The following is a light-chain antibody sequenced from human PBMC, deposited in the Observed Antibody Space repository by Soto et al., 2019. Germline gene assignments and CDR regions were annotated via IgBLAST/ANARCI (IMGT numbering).Light chain of an antibody. Sequence: DIQMTQSPSSLSASVGDRVTITCQASQDISNYLNWYQQKPGKAPKLLIYDASNLETGVPSRFSGSGSGTDFTFTISSLQPEDIATYYCQQYDNLPRGMGPFTFGPGAKVDIK. CDR3: QQYDNLPRGMGPFT. CDR2: DAS. CDR1: QDISNY. J-gene: IGKJ3*01. V-gene: IGKV1-33*01.